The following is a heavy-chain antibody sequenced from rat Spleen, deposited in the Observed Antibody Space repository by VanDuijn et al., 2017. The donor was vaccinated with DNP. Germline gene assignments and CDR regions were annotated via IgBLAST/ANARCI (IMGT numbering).Heavy chain of an antibody. Sequence: EVQLVESGGGLVQPGRSLKLSCAASGFTFSDYYMAWVRQAPKKGLEWVAYIRYDGGTTKYGDSVKGRFTISRDNAKNTLYLQMNSLRSEDMATYYCVRWNSGHFDYWGQGVMVPVSS. J-gene: IGHJ2*01. V-gene: IGHV5-22*01. CDR2: IRYDGGTT. D-gene: IGHD4-3*01. CDR3: VRWNSGHFDY. CDR1: GFTFSDYY.